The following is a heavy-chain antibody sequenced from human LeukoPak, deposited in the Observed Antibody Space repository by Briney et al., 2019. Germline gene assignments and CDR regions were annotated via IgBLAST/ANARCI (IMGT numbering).Heavy chain of an antibody. D-gene: IGHD6-19*01. CDR2: ISGGGGST. Sequence: GGSLRLSCAASGFTFSSYAMSWVRQAPGKGLEWVSAISGGGGSTYYADSVKGRFTISRDNSKNTLYLQMNSLRAEDTAVYYCAKDIRYSSGWGIFDYWGQGTLVTVSS. J-gene: IGHJ4*02. CDR3: AKDIRYSSGWGIFDY. CDR1: GFTFSSYA. V-gene: IGHV3-23*01.